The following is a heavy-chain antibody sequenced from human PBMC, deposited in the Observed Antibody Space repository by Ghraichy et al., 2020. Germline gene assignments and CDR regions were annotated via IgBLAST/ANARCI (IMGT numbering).Heavy chain of an antibody. CDR2: ISGSGGST. V-gene: IGHV3-23*01. D-gene: IGHD3-3*01. CDR1: GFTFSSYA. J-gene: IGHJ4*02. CDR3: AKEGLRFLEWLSIGDYFDY. Sequence: GGSLRLSCAASGFTFSSYAMSWVRQAPGKGLEWVSAISGSGGSTYYADSVKGRFTISRDNSKNTLYLQMNSLRAEDTAVYYCAKEGLRFLEWLSIGDYFDYWGQGTLVTVSS.